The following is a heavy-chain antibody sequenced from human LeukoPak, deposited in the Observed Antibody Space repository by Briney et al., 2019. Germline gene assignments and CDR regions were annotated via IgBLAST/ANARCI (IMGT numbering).Heavy chain of an antibody. Sequence: ASVKVSCKASGYSFTSYGISWVRQAPGQGLEWMGWISAYNDNTNYAQKLQGRLTMTTDTSTSTAYMELRSLRSDDTAVYYCARALGITMVRGVMITRGWFDPWGRGTLVTVSS. V-gene: IGHV1-18*01. J-gene: IGHJ5*02. CDR2: ISAYNDNT. CDR3: ARALGITMVRGVMITRGWFDP. D-gene: IGHD3-10*01. CDR1: GYSFTSYG.